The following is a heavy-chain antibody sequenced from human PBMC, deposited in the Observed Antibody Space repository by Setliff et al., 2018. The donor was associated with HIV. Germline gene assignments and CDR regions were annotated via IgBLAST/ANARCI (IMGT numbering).Heavy chain of an antibody. V-gene: IGHV4-34*01. CDR2: INHIGST. CDR3: ARLGIANAPDDY. J-gene: IGHJ4*02. D-gene: IGHD2-21*01. Sequence: PSETLSLTCAVYGGSFSGYYWSWIRQPPGKGLEWIGEINHIGSTYHNPSLKSRVSISIDTSKTQVSLKLRSVTAADTAVYYCARLGIANAPDDYWGQGTLVTVSS. CDR1: GGSFSGYY.